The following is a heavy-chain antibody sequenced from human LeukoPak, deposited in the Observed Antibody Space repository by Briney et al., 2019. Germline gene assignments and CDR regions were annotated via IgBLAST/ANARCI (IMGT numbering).Heavy chain of an antibody. V-gene: IGHV3-48*03. CDR3: ARAPNRIAAAGRAYYFDY. CDR1: GFTFSSYE. J-gene: IGHJ4*02. CDR2: MSSSGSTI. D-gene: IGHD6-13*01. Sequence: PGGSLRLSCAASGFTFSSYEMNWVRQAPGKGLEWVSYMSSSGSTIYYADSVKGRFTISRDNAKNSLYLQMNSLRAEDTAVYYYARAPNRIAAAGRAYYFDYWGQGTLVTVSS.